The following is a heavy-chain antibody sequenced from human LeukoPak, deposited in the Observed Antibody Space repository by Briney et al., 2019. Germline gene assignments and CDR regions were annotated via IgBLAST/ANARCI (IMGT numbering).Heavy chain of an antibody. V-gene: IGHV3-23*01. D-gene: IGHD4-23*01. Sequence: GGSLRLSCATSGFTFSSYAMSWVRQAPGKGLEWVAGIHADSGRTYHADSVKGRFTIFRDNSKNTLYLQMNSLRAEDTAVYYCAKGLDYGGYFDYWGQGTLVTVSS. J-gene: IGHJ4*02. CDR3: AKGLDYGGYFDY. CDR1: GFTFSSYA. CDR2: IHADSGRT.